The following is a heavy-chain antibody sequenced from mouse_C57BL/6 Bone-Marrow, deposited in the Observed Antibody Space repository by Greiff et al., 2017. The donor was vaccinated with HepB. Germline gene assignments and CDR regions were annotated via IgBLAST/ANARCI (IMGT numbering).Heavy chain of an antibody. CDR1: GYTFTSYW. D-gene: IGHD1-1*01. V-gene: IGHV1-74*01. Sequence: QVQLQQPGAELVKPGASVKVSCKASGYTFTSYWMHWVKQRPGQGLEWIGRIHPSDSDTNYNQKFKGKATLTVDKSSSTAYMQLSSLTSEDSAVYYCAIGKRSRYYGREPFAYWGQGTLVTVSA. J-gene: IGHJ3*01. CDR3: AIGKRSRYYGREPFAY. CDR2: IHPSDSDT.